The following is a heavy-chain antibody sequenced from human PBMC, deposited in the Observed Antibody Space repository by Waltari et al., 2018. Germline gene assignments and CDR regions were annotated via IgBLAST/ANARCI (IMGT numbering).Heavy chain of an antibody. J-gene: IGHJ4*02. V-gene: IGHV3-23*03. CDR1: CFTFSSYA. CDR2: IYSGGSK. CDR3: AKGRCSGGSCYSDY. D-gene: IGHD2-15*01. Sequence: EVQLLESGGGLVQPGGSLRLSCAASCFTFSSYAMCCVRQAPGKGLEWVSVIYSGGSKYYADAVKGRFTISRDNSKNTLYLQMNSRRAEDTAVYYCAKGRCSGGSCYSDYWGQGTLVTVSS.